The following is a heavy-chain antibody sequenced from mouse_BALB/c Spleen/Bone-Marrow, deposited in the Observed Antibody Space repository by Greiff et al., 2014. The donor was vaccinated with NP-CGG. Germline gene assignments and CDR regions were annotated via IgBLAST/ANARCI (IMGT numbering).Heavy chain of an antibody. CDR1: GYTFIDYE. CDR2: IHPGSGGT. D-gene: IGHD3-2*01. Sequence: QVQLQQSGAELVRPGASVKLSCKALGYTFIDYEIHWVKQTPVHGLEWIGAIHPGSGGTAYNQKFKGEATLTADKYSSTVYMELSSLTSEDSVVYCCARLRQLGLRTIDYWGQGTTLTVSS. J-gene: IGHJ2*01. CDR3: ARLRQLGLRTIDY. V-gene: IGHV1-15*01.